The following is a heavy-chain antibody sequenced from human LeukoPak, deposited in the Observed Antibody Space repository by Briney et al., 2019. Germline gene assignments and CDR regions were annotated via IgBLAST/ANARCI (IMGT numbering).Heavy chain of an antibody. CDR1: GGSFSSYY. J-gene: IGHJ2*01. Sequence: SETLSLTCAVYGGSFSSYYWSWIRQPPGKGLEWIGEINHSGSTTYNPSLKCRVTISVDTSKSQFSLKLSSVTAADTAVYYCARAGLRNYWYFDLWGRGTLVTVSS. CDR3: ARAGLRNYWYFDL. D-gene: IGHD4-17*01. V-gene: IGHV4-34*01. CDR2: INHSGST.